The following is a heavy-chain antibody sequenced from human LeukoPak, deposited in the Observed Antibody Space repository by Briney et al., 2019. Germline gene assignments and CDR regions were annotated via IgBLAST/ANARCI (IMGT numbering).Heavy chain of an antibody. CDR3: ARAHAMIAYSGGIHETFDY. CDR1: GYTFTSYA. D-gene: IGHD3-22*01. Sequence: GASVKVSCKASGYTFTSYAMNWVRQAPGQGLEWMGWINTNTGNPTYAQGFTGRFVFSLDTSVSTAYLQISSLKAEDTAVYYCARAHAMIAYSGGIHETFDYWGQGTLVTVSS. CDR2: INTNTGNP. J-gene: IGHJ4*02. V-gene: IGHV7-4-1*02.